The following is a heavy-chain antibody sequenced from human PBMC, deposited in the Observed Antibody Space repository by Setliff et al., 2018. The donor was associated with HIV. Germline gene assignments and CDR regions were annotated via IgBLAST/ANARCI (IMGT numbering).Heavy chain of an antibody. V-gene: IGHV4-61*02. CDR3: ARQPLYNDYDWRSYYFDY. D-gene: IGHD5-12*01. CDR2: MYTSEKT. CDR1: GGSISSGSYY. J-gene: IGHJ4*02. Sequence: SETLSLTCTISGGSISSGSYYWSWIRQPAGKGLEWIGRMYTSEKTNYSPSLNSRFTISVDTSKNQFSLKLRSVTAADTAVYYCARQPLYNDYDWRSYYFDYWGQGSLVTVSS.